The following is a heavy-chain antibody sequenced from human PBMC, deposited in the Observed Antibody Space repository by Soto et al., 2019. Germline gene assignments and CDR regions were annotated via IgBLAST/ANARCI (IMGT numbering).Heavy chain of an antibody. J-gene: IGHJ5*02. CDR2: INHSGST. Sequence: SETLSLTCAVYGGSFSDYYWSWIRQPPGKGLEWIGEINHSGSTNYIPSLKSRVTISVDTSKNQFSLKLTSVTAADTAVYFCARGRAAAGTEGWFDPWGQGTLVTVS. CDR3: ARGRAAAGTEGWFDP. V-gene: IGHV4-34*01. CDR1: GGSFSDYY. D-gene: IGHD6-13*01.